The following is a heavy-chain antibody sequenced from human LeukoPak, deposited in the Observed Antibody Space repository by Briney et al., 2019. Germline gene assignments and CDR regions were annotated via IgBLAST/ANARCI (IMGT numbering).Heavy chain of an antibody. J-gene: IGHJ6*02. V-gene: IGHV4-59*12. CDR3: AREEDIVVGMDV. CDR1: GGSISSYY. D-gene: IGHD2-2*01. CDR2: IYYSGST. Sequence: SETLSPTCTVSGGSISSYYWSWIRQPPGKGLEWIGYIYYSGSTNYNPSLKSRVTISVDTSKNQFSLKLSSVTAADTAVYYCAREEDIVVGMDVWGQGTTVTVSS.